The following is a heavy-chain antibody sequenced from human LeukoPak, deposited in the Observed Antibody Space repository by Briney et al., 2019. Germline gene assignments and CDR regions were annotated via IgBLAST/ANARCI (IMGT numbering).Heavy chain of an antibody. Sequence: SETLSLTCAVYGGSFSGYYWSWIRQPPGKGLEWIGEINHSGSTNYNPSLKSRVTISVDTSKNQFSLKLSSVTAADTAVYYCARRSPRTGITLVRGVLHWFDPWGQGTLVTVSS. V-gene: IGHV4-34*01. CDR2: INHSGST. J-gene: IGHJ5*02. CDR3: ARRSPRTGITLVRGVLHWFDP. CDR1: GGSFSGYY. D-gene: IGHD3-10*01.